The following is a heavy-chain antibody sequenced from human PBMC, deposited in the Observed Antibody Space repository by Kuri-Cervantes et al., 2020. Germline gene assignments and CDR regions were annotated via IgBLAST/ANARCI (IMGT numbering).Heavy chain of an antibody. CDR1: GFSFSTYA. J-gene: IGHJ6*02. D-gene: IGHD5-18*01. CDR2: ISWNSGSI. Sequence: GGSLRLSCAASGFSFSTYAMHWVRQAPGKGLEWVSGISWNSGSIGYADSVKGRFTISRDNAKNSLYLQMNSLRAEDTAVYYCARDLYSYGPWGYYGMDVWGQGTTVTV. V-gene: IGHV3-9*01. CDR3: ARDLYSYGPWGYYGMDV.